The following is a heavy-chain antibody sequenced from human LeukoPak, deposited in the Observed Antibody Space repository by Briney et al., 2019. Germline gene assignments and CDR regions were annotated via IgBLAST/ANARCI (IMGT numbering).Heavy chain of an antibody. V-gene: IGHV4-39*01. Sequence: SETLSLTCTVSGGSFSSSSYYWGWIRQPPGKGLEWIGSIYYSGSTYYNPSLKSRVTISVDTSKNQFSLKLSSVTAADTAVYYCARQGGDYYDSSGHDYWGQGTLVTVSS. CDR1: GGSFSSSSYY. CDR2: IYYSGST. D-gene: IGHD3-22*01. CDR3: ARQGGDYYDSSGHDY. J-gene: IGHJ4*02.